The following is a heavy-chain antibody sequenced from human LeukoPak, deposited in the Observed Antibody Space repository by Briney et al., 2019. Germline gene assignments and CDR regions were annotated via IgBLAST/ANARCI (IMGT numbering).Heavy chain of an antibody. CDR2: IHSDGSYI. V-gene: IGHV3-21*01. CDR1: GFNFSSYT. CDR3: ARIYGSGRHPNYYYGMDV. J-gene: IGHJ6*04. Sequence: GGSLRLSCAGSGFNFSSYTMEWVRQDPGKGMQWVSCIHSDGSYIYYAESVKGRFNISRDNATNSLSLHMNSLRAEDTAVYYCARIYGSGRHPNYYYGMDVWGKGTTVTVSS. D-gene: IGHD3-10*01.